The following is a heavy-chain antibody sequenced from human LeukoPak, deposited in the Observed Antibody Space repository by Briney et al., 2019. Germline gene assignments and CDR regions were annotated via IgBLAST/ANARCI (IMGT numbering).Heavy chain of an antibody. V-gene: IGHV4-34*01. Sequence: SETLSLTCAVYGGSFSGYYWSWIRQPPGKGLEWIGEINHSGSTNYNPSLKGRVTISVDTSKNQFSLKMSSVTAADTAVYYCARLRGSGSYPSYKYYYYGMDVWGQGTTVTVSS. CDR1: GGSFSGYY. J-gene: IGHJ6*02. D-gene: IGHD1-26*01. CDR3: ARLRGSGSYPSYKYYYYGMDV. CDR2: INHSGST.